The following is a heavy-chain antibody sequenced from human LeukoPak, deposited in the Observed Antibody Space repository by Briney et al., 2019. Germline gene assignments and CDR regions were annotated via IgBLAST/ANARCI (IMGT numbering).Heavy chain of an antibody. CDR1: GFTFSSYW. Sequence: GGSLRLSCAASGFTFSSYWMSWVRQAPGKGLEWVANIKQDGSEKYYVDSVKGRFTISRDNAKNSLYLQMNSLRAEDTAVYYCARKAMVPGLYYYYYYYMDVWGKGTTVTVSS. D-gene: IGHD5-18*01. V-gene: IGHV3-7*01. J-gene: IGHJ6*03. CDR3: ARKAMVPGLYYYYYYYMDV. CDR2: IKQDGSEK.